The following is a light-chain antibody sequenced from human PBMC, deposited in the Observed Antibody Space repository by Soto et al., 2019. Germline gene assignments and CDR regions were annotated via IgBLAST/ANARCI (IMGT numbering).Light chain of an antibody. V-gene: IGKV3-20*01. Sequence: EIVLTQSPGTLSLSPGERATLSCRASQSVTGSYLAWYQQKPGQAPRLLIYGASSRVTGIPDRFTGSGSGTDFTLTISRLEPDDFAVYYCQQYGSSLYTFGQGTKLEIK. CDR2: GAS. CDR3: QQYGSSLYT. J-gene: IGKJ2*01. CDR1: QSVTGSY.